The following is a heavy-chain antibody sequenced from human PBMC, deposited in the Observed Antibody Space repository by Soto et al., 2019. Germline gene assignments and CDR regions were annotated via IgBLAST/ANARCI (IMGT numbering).Heavy chain of an antibody. Sequence: ASVKVSCKASGGTFSSYAISWVRQAPGQGLEWMGGIIPIFGTANYAQKFQGRVTITADKSTSTAYMELSSLRSEDTAVYYCAGTPRYFDWLEIYFDYWGQGTLVTVSS. CDR1: GGTFSSYA. D-gene: IGHD3-9*01. CDR2: IIPIFGTA. J-gene: IGHJ4*02. CDR3: AGTPRYFDWLEIYFDY. V-gene: IGHV1-69*06.